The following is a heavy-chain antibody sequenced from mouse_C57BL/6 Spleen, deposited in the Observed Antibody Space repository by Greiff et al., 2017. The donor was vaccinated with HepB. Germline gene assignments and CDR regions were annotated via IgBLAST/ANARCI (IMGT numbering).Heavy chain of an antibody. D-gene: IGHD2-4*01. Sequence: VQLQQSGAELVRPGASVKLSCTASGFNIKDDYMHWVKQRPEQGLDWIGWIDPENGDTEYASKFQGKATITADTSSNTAYLQLSSLTSEDTVVYYCTTSGGDYDGNWYFDVWGTGTTVTVSS. J-gene: IGHJ1*03. V-gene: IGHV14-4*01. CDR1: GFNIKDDY. CDR2: IDPENGDT. CDR3: TTSGGDYDGNWYFDV.